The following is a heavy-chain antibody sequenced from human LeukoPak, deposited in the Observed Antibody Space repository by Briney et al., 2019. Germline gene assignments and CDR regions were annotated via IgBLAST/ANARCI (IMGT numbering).Heavy chain of an antibody. CDR1: GFTVSSNY. CDR3: ARALVVTGGGSKYFQH. D-gene: IGHD3-22*01. J-gene: IGHJ1*01. Sequence: PGGSLRLSCAASGFTVSSNYMSWVRQAPGKGLEWVSVIYSGGSTYYADSVKGRFTISRDNSKNTLYLQMNSLRAEDTAVYYCARALVVTGGGSKYFQHWGQGTLVTVSS. CDR2: IYSGGST. V-gene: IGHV3-66*01.